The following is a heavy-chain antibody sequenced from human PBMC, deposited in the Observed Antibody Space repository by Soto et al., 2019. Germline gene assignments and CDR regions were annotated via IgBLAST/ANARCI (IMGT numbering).Heavy chain of an antibody. CDR1: GLIFSDYY. V-gene: IGHV3-11*06. Sequence: QVQLVESGGGLVKPGGSLRLSCAASGLIFSDYYMTWIRQAPGKGLEWISYISSLSSYTNYADSVKGRFTISRDNAKKPLYLQLDSLRAEDTAVYYCARDGYYDILTSDYTPDYSGQGTLVTVSS. D-gene: IGHD3-9*01. CDR3: ARDGYYDILTSDYTPDY. CDR2: ISSLSSYT. J-gene: IGHJ4*02.